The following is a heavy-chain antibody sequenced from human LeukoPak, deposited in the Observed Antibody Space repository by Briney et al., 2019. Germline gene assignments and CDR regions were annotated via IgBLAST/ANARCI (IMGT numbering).Heavy chain of an antibody. V-gene: IGHV3-53*01. J-gene: IGHJ4*02. CDR1: GFTVSSNY. CDR2: IYSAGST. Sequence: GGSLRLSCAASGFTVSSNYISWVRQAPTKGLEWVSIIYSAGSTYYADSVRGRFTISRVSSKNTVCLQMNSLRAEDTAVYYCASGGMGARKFYSDPFHYWGQGTLVTVSS. CDR3: ASGGMGARKFYSDPFHY. D-gene: IGHD2-15*01.